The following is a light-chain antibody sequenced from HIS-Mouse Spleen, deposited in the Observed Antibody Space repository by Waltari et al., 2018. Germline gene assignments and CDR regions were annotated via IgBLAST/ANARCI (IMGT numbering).Light chain of an antibody. CDR2: EDS. V-gene: IGLV3-10*01. J-gene: IGLJ2*01. CDR3: YSTDSSGNHRV. Sequence: SYELTQPPSVSVSPGQTARITCSGDAWTTKNANWYQQKAGQAPVLVIYEDSKRPSGIPERFSGSSSGTMATLTISGAQVEDEADYYCYSTDSSGNHRVFGGGTKLTVL. CDR1: AWTTKN.